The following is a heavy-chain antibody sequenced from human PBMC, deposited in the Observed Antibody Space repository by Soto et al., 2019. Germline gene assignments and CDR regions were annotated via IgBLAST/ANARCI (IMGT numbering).Heavy chain of an antibody. J-gene: IGHJ6*02. V-gene: IGHV3-11*01. D-gene: IGHD5-18*01. Sequence: QVQLVESGGGLVKPGGSLRLSCAASGFTFSDYYMSWIRQAPGKGLEWVSYISSSGSTIYYADSVKGRFTISRDNAKNSLYLEMNRLRAEDTAVYYWARDITAMVLTHGMDVWGQGTTVTVSS. CDR3: ARDITAMVLTHGMDV. CDR1: GFTFSDYY. CDR2: ISSSGSTI.